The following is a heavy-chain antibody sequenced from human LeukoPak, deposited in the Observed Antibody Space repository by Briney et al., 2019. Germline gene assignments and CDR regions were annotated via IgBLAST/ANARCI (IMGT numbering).Heavy chain of an antibody. Sequence: ASVKVSCRASGYTFTSYYIHWVRQAPGQGLEWMGIINPSVGSTSYAQKFQGRVTMTRDTSTSTVYMELSSLRSEDTAVYYCARDTITVAGFVDYWGQGTLVTVSS. CDR2: INPSVGST. J-gene: IGHJ4*02. CDR1: GYTFTSYY. D-gene: IGHD6-19*01. V-gene: IGHV1-46*01. CDR3: ARDTITVAGFVDY.